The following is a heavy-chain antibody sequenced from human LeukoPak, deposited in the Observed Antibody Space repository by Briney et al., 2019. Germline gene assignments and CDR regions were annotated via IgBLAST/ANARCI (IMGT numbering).Heavy chain of an antibody. CDR3: ARELRFLEWLFTSDHTPNAFDI. J-gene: IGHJ3*02. V-gene: IGHV4-34*01. Sequence: PSETLSLTCAVYGGSFSGYYWSWIRQPPGKGLEWIGEINHSGSTNYNPSLKSRVTISVDTSKNQFSLKLSSVTAADTAVYYCARELRFLEWLFTSDHTPNAFDIWGQGTMVTVSS. CDR1: GGSFSGYY. CDR2: INHSGST. D-gene: IGHD3-3*01.